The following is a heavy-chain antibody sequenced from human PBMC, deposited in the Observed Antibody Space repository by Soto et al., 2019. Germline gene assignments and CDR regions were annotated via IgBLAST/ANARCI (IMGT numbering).Heavy chain of an antibody. CDR1: GYTFTSYY. CDR3: PTQLRFVVVPPHFDS. CDR2: INPSGGST. V-gene: IGHV1-46*01. D-gene: IGHD2-21*01. Sequence: ASVKVSFKASGYTFTSYYMHWVRQAPGQGLEWMGIINPSGGSTSYAQKFQGRVTMTRDTSTSTVYMELSSLRSEDTAFYSFPTQLRFVVVPPHFDSRAQGTLVPVSP. J-gene: IGHJ4*02.